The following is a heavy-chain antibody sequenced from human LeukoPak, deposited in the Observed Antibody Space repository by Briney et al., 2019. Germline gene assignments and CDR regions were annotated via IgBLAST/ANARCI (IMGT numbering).Heavy chain of an antibody. V-gene: IGHV4-59*01. J-gene: IGHJ3*02. CDR3: VRGNYDNRGYSNVFDI. CDR2: IYYNGNT. CDR1: GASISSSY. D-gene: IGHD3-22*01. Sequence: SGTLSLTCTVSGASISSSYWSWVRQPPGKRLEWIGFIYYNGNTNSNPSLKSRVTISADTSKNQFSLKLTSVTAADTAVYYCVRGNYDNRGYSNVFDIWGQGAMVTVSS.